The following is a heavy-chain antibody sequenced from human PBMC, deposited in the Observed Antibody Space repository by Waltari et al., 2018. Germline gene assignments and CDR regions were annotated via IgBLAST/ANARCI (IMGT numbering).Heavy chain of an antibody. CDR1: GYSITSGYY. V-gene: IGHV4-38-2*02. Sequence: QVQLQESGPGLVKPSETLSLTCTVSGYSITSGYYWGCIRQPPGKGLEWIGGIYHSGTTYYNPSLKGRLTISVATSKNQFSLRLSSVTAADTAVYYCARAPMSGAATGTFDFWGLGSLVTVSP. CDR3: ARAPMSGAATGTFDF. J-gene: IGHJ4*02. CDR2: IYHSGTT. D-gene: IGHD6-13*01.